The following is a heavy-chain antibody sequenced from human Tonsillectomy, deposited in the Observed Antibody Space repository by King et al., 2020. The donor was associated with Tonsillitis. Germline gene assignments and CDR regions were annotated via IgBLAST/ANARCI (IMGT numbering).Heavy chain of an antibody. J-gene: IGHJ4*02. CDR2: FWFLGGEK. Sequence: VQLQESGGGVVQPGRSLRLSCAASGFSFSSYGMHWVRQAPGKGLEWVAVFWFLGGEKHYADSVKGRFTISRDNSKNTLYLQMNSLRAEDTGVYYCARDPGEGSSHFEYWGQGSLVTVSS. D-gene: IGHD1-14*01. CDR1: GFSFSSYG. CDR3: ARDPGEGSSHFEY. V-gene: IGHV3-33*01.